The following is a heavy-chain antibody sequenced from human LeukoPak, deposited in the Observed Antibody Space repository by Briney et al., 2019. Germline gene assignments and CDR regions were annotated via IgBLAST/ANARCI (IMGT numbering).Heavy chain of an antibody. Sequence: SETLSLTCTVSGGSISSYYWSWIRQPAGKGLEWIGRIYTSGSTNYNPSLKSRVTMSVDTSKNQFSLKLTSVTAADTAVYYCAREITTVTTPYYFDYWGQGTLVTVSS. J-gene: IGHJ4*02. D-gene: IGHD4-17*01. CDR1: GGSISSYY. CDR3: AREITTVTTPYYFDY. CDR2: IYTSGST. V-gene: IGHV4-4*07.